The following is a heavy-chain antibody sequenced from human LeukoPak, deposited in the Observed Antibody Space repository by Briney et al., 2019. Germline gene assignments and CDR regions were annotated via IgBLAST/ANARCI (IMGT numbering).Heavy chain of an antibody. Sequence: SETLSLTCTVSGGSISSGGYYWSWIHQHPGKGLEWIGYIYYSGSTYYNPSLKSRITISVDTSKNQFSLKLSSVTAADTAVYYCAKRHYYAPFDYWGQGTLVTVSS. V-gene: IGHV4-31*03. CDR2: IYYSGST. J-gene: IGHJ4*02. CDR1: GGSISSGGYY. D-gene: IGHD3-10*01. CDR3: AKRHYYAPFDY.